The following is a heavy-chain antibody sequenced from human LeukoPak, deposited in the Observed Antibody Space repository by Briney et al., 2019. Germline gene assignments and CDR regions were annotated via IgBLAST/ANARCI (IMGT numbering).Heavy chain of an antibody. D-gene: IGHD3-22*01. CDR2: IYYSGST. Sequence: KTSETLSLTCTVSGGSISSYYWSWIRQPPGQGLEWMWNIYYSGSTNYNPSLKSRVTKTLDTSQNQFPLKLSSVTAADTAVYYCARVGSSGYYFDYWGQGTLVSVSS. J-gene: IGHJ4*02. CDR3: ARVGSSGYYFDY. V-gene: IGHV4-59*01. CDR1: GGSISSYY.